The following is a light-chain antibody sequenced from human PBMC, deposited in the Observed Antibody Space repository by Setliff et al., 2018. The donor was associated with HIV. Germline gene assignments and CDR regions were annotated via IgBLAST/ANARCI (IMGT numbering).Light chain of an antibody. CDR3: CSYARGSTYV. Sequence: ALTQPASVSGSPGQSITISCTGTSSDIGRYNYVSWYQQYPGKGPTLVIFDVSERPSGVSNRFSGSKSGNTASLIISGLQPDDEADYYCCSYARGSTYVFGSGTKVT. V-gene: IGLV2-14*03. CDR1: SSDIGRYNY. J-gene: IGLJ1*01. CDR2: DVS.